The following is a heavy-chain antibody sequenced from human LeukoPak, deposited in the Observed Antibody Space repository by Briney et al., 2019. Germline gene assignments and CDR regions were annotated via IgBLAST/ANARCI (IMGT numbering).Heavy chain of an antibody. CDR2: FDPEDGET. D-gene: IGHD2-2*01. V-gene: IGHV1-24*01. CDR3: ATGIVVVPAAYYYGMDV. J-gene: IGHJ6*02. Sequence: ASVKVSCKVSGYTLTELSMHWVRQAPGKGLEWMGGFDPEDGETIYAQKFQGRVTMTEDTSTDTAYMELSSLRSEDTAVYYRATGIVVVPAAYYYGMDVWGQGTTVTVSS. CDR1: GYTLTELS.